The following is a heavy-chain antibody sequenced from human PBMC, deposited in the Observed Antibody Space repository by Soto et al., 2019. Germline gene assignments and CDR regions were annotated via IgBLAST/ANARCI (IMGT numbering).Heavy chain of an antibody. CDR1: GGSICTYY. J-gene: IGHJ4*02. V-gene: IGHV4-59*13. D-gene: IGHD3-10*01. CDR3: ARGRYYVSGTLQFDY. CDR2: IYYTGST. Sequence: QVQLQESGPGLVKPSETLSLTCTVSGGSICTYYWSWIRQPPGKGLEWIGYIYYTGSTNYNPSLESRGTTSLDPSKSQCALKLTSVTAADTAVYYCARGRYYVSGTLQFDYWGQGTLVTVSS.